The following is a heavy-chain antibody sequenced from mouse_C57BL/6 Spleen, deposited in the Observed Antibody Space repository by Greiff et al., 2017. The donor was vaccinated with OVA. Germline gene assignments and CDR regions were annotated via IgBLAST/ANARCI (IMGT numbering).Heavy chain of an antibody. J-gene: IGHJ4*01. Sequence: EVKLVESGGGLVKPGGSLKLSCAASGFTFSSYTMPWVRQTPEKRLEWVATISGGGGNTYYPDSVKGRFTISRDNAKNTLYLQMSSLRSEDTALYYCARETAVVAPYAMDYWGQGTSVTVSS. CDR1: GFTFSSYT. CDR3: ARETAVVAPYAMDY. D-gene: IGHD1-1*01. V-gene: IGHV5-9*01. CDR2: ISGGGGNT.